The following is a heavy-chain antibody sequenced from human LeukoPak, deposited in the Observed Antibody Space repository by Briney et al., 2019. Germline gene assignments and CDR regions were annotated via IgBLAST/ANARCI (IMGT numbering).Heavy chain of an antibody. V-gene: IGHV3-23*01. CDR2: ISGSGGST. CDR3: AKGTAWQLGPYFDY. J-gene: IGHJ4*02. CDR1: GFIFSSSA. D-gene: IGHD6-6*01. Sequence: GGSLRLSCAASGFIFSSSAISWVRQAPGKGLEWVSAISGSGGSTYYADSVKGRFTISRDNSKNTLYLQMNSLRAEDTAVYYCAKGTAWQLGPYFDYWGQGTLVTVSS.